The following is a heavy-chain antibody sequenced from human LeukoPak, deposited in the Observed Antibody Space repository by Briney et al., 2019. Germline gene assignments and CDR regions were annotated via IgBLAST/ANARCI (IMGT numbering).Heavy chain of an antibody. V-gene: IGHV3-49*04. CDR1: GFTFGDYT. Sequence: GGSLRLSCTASGFTFGDYTMSWVRQAPGKGLEWVGFIGRKPYGETTEYVASVKGRFTISRDDSKSGAYLQMNSLETEDTAVYCCTRVSGYCTSTSCRNTNFDYWGQGTLVTVSS. J-gene: IGHJ4*02. CDR3: TRVSGYCTSTSCRNTNFDY. CDR2: IGRKPYGETT. D-gene: IGHD2-2*01.